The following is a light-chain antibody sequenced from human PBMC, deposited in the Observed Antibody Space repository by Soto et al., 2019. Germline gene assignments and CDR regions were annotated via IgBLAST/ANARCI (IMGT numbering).Light chain of an antibody. CDR2: GNS. J-gene: IGLJ3*02. V-gene: IGLV1-40*01. CDR1: SSNIGAGYD. Sequence: QPVLTQPPSVSGAPGQRVTISCTGSSSNIGAGYDVHWYQQLPGTAPKLLIYGNSNRPSGVPDRFSGSKSGTSASLTISGLQAEDEADYYCCSYAYSSTFWVFGGGTKLTVL. CDR3: CSYAYSSTFWV.